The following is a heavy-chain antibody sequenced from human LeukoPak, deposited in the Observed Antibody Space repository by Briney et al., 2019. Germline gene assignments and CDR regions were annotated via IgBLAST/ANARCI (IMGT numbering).Heavy chain of an antibody. D-gene: IGHD4-17*01. V-gene: IGHV3-66*01. CDR2: IYSGGST. CDR3: AIESSYGDYAQGGDAFDI. Sequence: GGSLRLSCAASGFTVSSNYMSWVRQAPGKGLEWVSVIYSGGSTYYADSVKGRFTISRDNSKNTLYLQMNSLRAEDTAVYYCAIESSYGDYAQGGDAFDIWGQGTMVTVSS. CDR1: GFTVSSNY. J-gene: IGHJ3*02.